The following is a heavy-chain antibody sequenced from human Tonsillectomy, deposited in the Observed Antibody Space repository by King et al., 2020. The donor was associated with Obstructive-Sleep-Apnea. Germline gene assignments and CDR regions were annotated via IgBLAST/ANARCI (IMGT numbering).Heavy chain of an antibody. D-gene: IGHD5-18*01. Sequence: HVQLQESGPGLVKPSETLSLTCTVSGGSMCSCYWSWIRHPAGKGLEWIGRIYTTGSTNYNPSLKSRVTMSIDTSKNQFSLKLKSVTAADTAVYYCARLGIQLWFPDYWGQGTLVTVSS. CDR2: IYTTGST. CDR3: ARLGIQLWFPDY. J-gene: IGHJ4*02. V-gene: IGHV4-4*07. CDR1: GGSMCSCY.